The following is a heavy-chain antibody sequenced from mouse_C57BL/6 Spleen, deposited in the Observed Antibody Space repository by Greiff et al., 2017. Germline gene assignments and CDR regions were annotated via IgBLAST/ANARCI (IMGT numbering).Heavy chain of an antibody. Sequence: EVQVVESGPELVKPGASVKISCKASGYSFTGYYMNWVKQSPEKSLEWIGEINPSTGGTTYNQKFKAKATLTVDKSSSTAYMQLKSLTSEDSAVYYCENDDGFAYWGQGTLVTVSA. D-gene: IGHD2-12*01. CDR1: GYSFTGYY. CDR2: INPSTGGT. V-gene: IGHV1-42*01. CDR3: ENDDGFAY. J-gene: IGHJ3*01.